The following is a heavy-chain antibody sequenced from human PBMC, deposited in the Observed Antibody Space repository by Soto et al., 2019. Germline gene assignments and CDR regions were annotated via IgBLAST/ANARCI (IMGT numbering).Heavy chain of an antibody. CDR2: INHSGST. J-gene: IGHJ6*03. V-gene: IGHV4-34*01. D-gene: IGHD3-16*01. CDR3: ARGTRGLHLGELTTPSYYYYYMDV. Sequence: SPTLSLTCAVYGGSFSGYYWSWIRQPPGKGLEWIGEINHSGSTNYNPSLKSRVTISVDTSKNQFSLKLSSVTAADTAVYYCARGTRGLHLGELTTPSYYYYYMDVWGKGTTVTVSS. CDR1: GGSFSGYY.